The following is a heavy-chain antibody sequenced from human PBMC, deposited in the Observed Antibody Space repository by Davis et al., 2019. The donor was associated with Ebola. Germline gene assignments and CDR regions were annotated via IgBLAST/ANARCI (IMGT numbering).Heavy chain of an antibody. CDR3: ARDRRGQYCSGGSCYSNYYYGMDV. Sequence: AASVKVSCKASGGTFSSYAISWVRQAPGQGLEWMGGIIPIFGTANYAQKLQGRVTITADESTSTAYMELSSLRSEDTAVYYCARDRRGQYCSGGSCYSNYYYGMDVWGQGTTVTVSS. CDR1: GGTFSSYA. J-gene: IGHJ6*02. D-gene: IGHD2-15*01. V-gene: IGHV1-69*13. CDR2: IIPIFGTA.